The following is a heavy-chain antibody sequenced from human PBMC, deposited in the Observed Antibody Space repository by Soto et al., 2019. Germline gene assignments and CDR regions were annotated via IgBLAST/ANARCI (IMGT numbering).Heavy chain of an antibody. CDR3: AKDQARAASHGID. V-gene: IGHV3-30*18. CDR2: ISNDGSDK. J-gene: IGHJ3*01. Sequence: QVQLVESGGGVVQPGRSLRLSCAASGFTFNNYGIHWARQAPGKGLEWVAAISNDGSDKYYADSVKGRLTISRDNSKNTVFLQMSSLRAEETAVYYCAKDQARAASHGIDWGQGTMVTVSS. D-gene: IGHD6-13*01. CDR1: GFTFNNYG.